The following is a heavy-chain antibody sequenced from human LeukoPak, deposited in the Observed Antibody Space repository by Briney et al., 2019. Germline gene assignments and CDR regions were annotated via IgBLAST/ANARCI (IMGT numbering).Heavy chain of an antibody. J-gene: IGHJ4*02. D-gene: IGHD4-17*01. V-gene: IGHV4-39*01. CDR2: IYYSGST. CDR3: ARLTTVTTHNPPY. Sequence: KPSETLSLTCTVSGGSISSSSYYWGWIRQPPGKGLEWIGSIYYSGSTYYNPSLKSRVTISVDTSKNQFSLKLSSVTAADTAVYYCARLTTVTTHNPPYWGQGTLVTVSS. CDR1: GGSISSSSYY.